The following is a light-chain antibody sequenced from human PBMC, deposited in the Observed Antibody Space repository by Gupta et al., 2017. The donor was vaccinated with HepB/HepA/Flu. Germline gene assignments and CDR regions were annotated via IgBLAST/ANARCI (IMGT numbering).Light chain of an antibody. CDR2: GKN. Sequence: SSELTQDPAVSVALGQTVRITCQGDSLRSYYASWYQQKPGQAPVLVIYGKNNRPSGIPDRFSGSRSGNTASLTITGAQAEDEADYYCNSRDSSGNHRYVFGTGTKVTVL. CDR1: SLRSYY. J-gene: IGLJ1*01. CDR3: NSRDSSGNHRYV. V-gene: IGLV3-19*01.